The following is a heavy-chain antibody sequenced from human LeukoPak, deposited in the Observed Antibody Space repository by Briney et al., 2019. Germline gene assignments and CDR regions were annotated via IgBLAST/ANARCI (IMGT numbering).Heavy chain of an antibody. CDR3: ASRYDSCGYYYGGDAFDI. CDR2: IIPILGIA. CDR1: GGTFNSYT. V-gene: IGHV1-69*02. Sequence: SVKVSCKASGGTFNSYTISWVRQAPGQGLEWMGRIIPILGIANYAQKFQGRVTITADKSTSTAYMELSSLISEDTAVYYCASRYDSCGYYYGGDAFDIWGQGTMVTVSS. J-gene: IGHJ3*02. D-gene: IGHD3-22*01.